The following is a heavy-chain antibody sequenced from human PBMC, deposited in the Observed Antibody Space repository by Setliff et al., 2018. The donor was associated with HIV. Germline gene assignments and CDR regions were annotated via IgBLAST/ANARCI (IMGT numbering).Heavy chain of an antibody. CDR3: TTDPHSSGWYVMVS. D-gene: IGHD6-19*01. CDR2: ISGSGYST. CDR1: GFTFSSFS. Sequence: GGSLRLSCVGSGFTFSSFSMSWVRQAPGKGLEWVSGISGSGYSTYYTDSVKGRFTISRDNSKKTLYVQMNSLKAEDTAVYYCTTDPHSSGWYVMVSWGQGTLVTVSS. J-gene: IGHJ5*02. V-gene: IGHV3-23*01.